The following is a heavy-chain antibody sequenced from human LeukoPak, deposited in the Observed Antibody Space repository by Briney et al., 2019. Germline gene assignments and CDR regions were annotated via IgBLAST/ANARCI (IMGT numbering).Heavy chain of an antibody. V-gene: IGHV3-73*01. CDR2: XXXXAKSYAT. CDR3: THYYDGSGYYGAFDS. CDR1: GFTFSDSA. D-gene: IGHD3-22*01. Sequence: PGGSLRLSCAASGFTFSDSAVHXVRQASGKGLXXXXXXXXXAKSYATAYAASVKGXFTISRDDSETTAYLQMNSLKTEDTAVYYCTHYYDGSGYYGAFDSWGQGTMVTVSS. J-gene: IGHJ3*02.